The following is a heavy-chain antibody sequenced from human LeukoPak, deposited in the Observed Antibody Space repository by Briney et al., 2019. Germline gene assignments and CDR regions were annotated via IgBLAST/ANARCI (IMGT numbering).Heavy chain of an antibody. Sequence: GGSLRLSCAASGFTFSSYGMHWVRQAPGKGLEWVAVISYDGSNKYYADSVKGRFTISRDNSKNTLYLQMNSLRAEDTAVYYCAKFTVTTGALDYWGQGTLVTVSS. CDR2: ISYDGSNK. D-gene: IGHD4-17*01. V-gene: IGHV3-30*18. CDR1: GFTFSSYG. CDR3: AKFTVTTGALDY. J-gene: IGHJ4*02.